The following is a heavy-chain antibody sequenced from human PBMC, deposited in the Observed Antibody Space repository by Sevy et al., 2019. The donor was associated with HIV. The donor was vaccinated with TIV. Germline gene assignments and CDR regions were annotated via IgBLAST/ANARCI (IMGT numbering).Heavy chain of an antibody. CDR1: GGTFSNYA. CDR3: AGPYFDSSGYSPLFYYGMDV. D-gene: IGHD3-22*01. Sequence: ASVKVSCKASGGTFSNYAISWVRQAPGQGLEWMGGFIPMFDTANYAQQFQGKVTLTADGSTTTAYMELSSLSFDDTAVYYCAGPYFDSSGYSPLFYYGMDVWGQGTTVTVSS. V-gene: IGHV1-69*13. CDR2: FIPMFDTA. J-gene: IGHJ6*02.